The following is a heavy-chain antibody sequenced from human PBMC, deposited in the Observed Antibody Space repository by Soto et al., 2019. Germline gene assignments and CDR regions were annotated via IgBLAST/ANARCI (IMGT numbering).Heavy chain of an antibody. CDR1: AASAGSDSYF. D-gene: IGHD1-26*01. V-gene: IGHV4-61*01. CDR3: ARIVVGVTVDL. Sequence: PETLSLTCPFYAASAGSDSYFLTWLRQPPGKGLEWIAYISHTGDTNYNPSLESRVTISIDTSRNQFSLTMTSVTAADTAVYFCARIVVGVTVDLWGQGSLVTVSS. J-gene: IGHJ4*02. CDR2: ISHTGDT.